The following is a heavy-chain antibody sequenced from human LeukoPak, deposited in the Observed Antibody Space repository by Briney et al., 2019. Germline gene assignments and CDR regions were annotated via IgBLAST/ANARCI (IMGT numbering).Heavy chain of an antibody. V-gene: IGHV1-69*05. Sequence: GASVKVSCKASGYTFTSYGISWVRQAPGQGLEWMGGIIPIFGTANYAQKFQGRVTITTDESTSTAYMELSSLRSEDTAVYYCARSHYGDYYFNYWGQGTLVTVSS. CDR1: GYTFTSYG. D-gene: IGHD4-17*01. CDR3: ARSHYGDYYFNY. J-gene: IGHJ4*02. CDR2: IIPIFGTA.